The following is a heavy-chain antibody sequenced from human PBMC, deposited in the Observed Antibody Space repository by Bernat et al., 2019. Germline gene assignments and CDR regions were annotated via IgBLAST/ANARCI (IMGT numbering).Heavy chain of an antibody. J-gene: IGHJ4*02. CDR2: ISSSSSYT. V-gene: IGHV3-11*05. CDR1: GFTFSDYY. D-gene: IGHD3-10*01. Sequence: QVQLVESGGGLVKPGGSLRLSCAASGFTFSDYYMSWIRQAPGKGLEWVSYISSSSSYTNYADSVKGRFTLSRDNAKNSLYLQMNSLRAEDTAVYYCARDLTYYGSGSYYLGWGQGTLVTVSS. CDR3: ARDLTYYGSGSYYLG.